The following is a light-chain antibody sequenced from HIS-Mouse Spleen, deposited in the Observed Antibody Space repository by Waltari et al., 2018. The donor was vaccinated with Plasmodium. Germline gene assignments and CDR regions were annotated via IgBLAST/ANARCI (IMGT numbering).Light chain of an antibody. Sequence: AIQLTQSPSSLSASVGDRVTITCRASQGISSALAWYQQKPGKAPKLLIYDASSLESGVPSRFSGSGSGTDFTLTISSLQSEDFATYYCQQYYSFPQTFGQGTKVEIK. CDR1: QGISSA. J-gene: IGKJ1*01. CDR3: QQYYSFPQT. CDR2: DAS. V-gene: IGKV1-13*02.